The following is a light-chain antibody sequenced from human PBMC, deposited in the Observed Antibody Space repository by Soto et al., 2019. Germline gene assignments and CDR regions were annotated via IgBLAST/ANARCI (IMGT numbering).Light chain of an antibody. Sequence: QSVLTQPPSVSGAPGQRVTISCTGSSSNIGAGYDVHWYQQLPGTAPKLLISGNSNRPSGVPGRFSGSKSGTSASLAITGLQAEDEADYYCQSYDSSLSRVFGGGTQLTVL. CDR3: QSYDSSLSRV. V-gene: IGLV1-40*01. J-gene: IGLJ2*01. CDR1: SSNIGAGYD. CDR2: GNS.